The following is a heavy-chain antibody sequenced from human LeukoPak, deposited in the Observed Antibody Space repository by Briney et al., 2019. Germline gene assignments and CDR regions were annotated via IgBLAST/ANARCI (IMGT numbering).Heavy chain of an antibody. Sequence: SETLSLTCAVYGGSFSGDYWSWIRQPPGKGLEWIGEINHSGSTNYNPSLKSRVTIPVDTSKNQFSLKLSSVTAADTAVYYCARQIAARRYFDYWGQGTLVTVSS. V-gene: IGHV4-34*01. CDR2: INHSGST. CDR1: GGSFSGDY. J-gene: IGHJ4*02. D-gene: IGHD6-6*01. CDR3: ARQIAARRYFDY.